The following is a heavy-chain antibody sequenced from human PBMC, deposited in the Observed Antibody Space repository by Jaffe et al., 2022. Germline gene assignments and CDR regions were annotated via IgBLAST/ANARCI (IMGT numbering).Heavy chain of an antibody. V-gene: IGHV3-7*01. CDR1: GFTFSNHW. CDR3: VRGPDYGGRADHFED. J-gene: IGHJ4*02. CDR2: IQRGGNEK. D-gene: IGHD4-17*01. Sequence: EVQLVESGGGLVQPGGSLRLSCAASGFTFSNHWMIWVRQAPGKGLEWVASIQRGGNEKYLLDSVKGRFTISRDDAEKSLYLQMNSLRVEDTAVYYCVRGPDYGGRADHFEDWGQGTLVTVSS.